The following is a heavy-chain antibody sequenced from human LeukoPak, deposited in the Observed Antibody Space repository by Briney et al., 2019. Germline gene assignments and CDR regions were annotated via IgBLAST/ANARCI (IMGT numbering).Heavy chain of an antibody. V-gene: IGHV3-23*01. CDR1: GFRFSGYA. J-gene: IGHJ6*03. CDR2: ISGSGGTT. CDR3: AKGSAYYDFYYMVV. Sequence: GGSLRLSCAGSGFRFSGYAMSWVRQAPGKGLDWVSTISGSGGTTYYADSVKGRFATSRDNAKNTLDLQMNSLTAEDTAVYYCAKGSAYYDFYYMVVCGKGTTVTVSS.